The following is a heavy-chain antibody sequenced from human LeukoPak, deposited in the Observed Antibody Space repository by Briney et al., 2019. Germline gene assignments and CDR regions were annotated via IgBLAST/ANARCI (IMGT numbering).Heavy chain of an antibody. CDR3: ARDSAPYCGGDCYFDY. V-gene: IGHV3-30-3*01. D-gene: IGHD2-21*02. CDR1: GFSLSNSA. CDR2: ISFDGTNK. J-gene: IGHJ4*01. Sequence: GRSLRLSCAASGFSLSNSAMHWVRQAPGKGLEWVAVISFDGTNKYYADSVKGRFTISRDNSKNMLYLQMNSLRVEDTGVYFCARDSAPYCGGDCYFDYWGHGTLVTVSS.